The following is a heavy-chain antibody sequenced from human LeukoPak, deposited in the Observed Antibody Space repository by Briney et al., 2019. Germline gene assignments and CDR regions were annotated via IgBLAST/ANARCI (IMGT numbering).Heavy chain of an antibody. V-gene: IGHV1-3*04. CDR2: VNTGNGYT. CDR3: ARDGTQWSFDY. CDR1: GYTFTSYA. Sequence: ASVKVSCKASGYTFTSYAMHWVRQAPGQRLEWMGWVNTGNGYTESSQKFQGRVTITRDTSASTAYMELSGLRSEDTAVYYCARDGTQWSFDYWGQGTLVTVSS. D-gene: IGHD2-15*01. J-gene: IGHJ4*02.